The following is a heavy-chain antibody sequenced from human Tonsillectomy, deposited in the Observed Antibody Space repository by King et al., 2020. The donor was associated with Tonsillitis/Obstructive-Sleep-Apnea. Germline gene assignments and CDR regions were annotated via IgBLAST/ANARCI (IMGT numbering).Heavy chain of an antibody. CDR2: IYPGDSDT. Sequence: VQLVQSGAEVKKPGASLKISCKGSGYSFTTYWIGWVRQMPGKGLEWMGIIYPGDSDTIYSPSFQDQVTISADKSISAAYLQWSSLKASDTAMYYCARHDVMGGYENSYYLDVWGKGTTVTVSS. D-gene: IGHD5-12*01. V-gene: IGHV5-51*01. J-gene: IGHJ6*03. CDR3: ARHDVMGGYENSYYLDV. CDR1: GYSFTTYW.